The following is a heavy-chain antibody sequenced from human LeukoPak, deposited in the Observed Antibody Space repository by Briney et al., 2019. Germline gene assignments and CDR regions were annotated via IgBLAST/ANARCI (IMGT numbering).Heavy chain of an antibody. CDR3: ARTSLRAFDV. CDR2: ISDIGLST. CDR1: GFIFHSYA. J-gene: IGHJ3*01. Sequence: GGSLRLSCAASGFIFHSYAMSWVRQAPGKGLEWVSTISDIGLSTYYADSVKGRLTISRDNSKNTLSLLLSSLRADDTAIYYCARTSLRAFDVWGQGTTVTVSS. V-gene: IGHV3-23*01. D-gene: IGHD1-7*01.